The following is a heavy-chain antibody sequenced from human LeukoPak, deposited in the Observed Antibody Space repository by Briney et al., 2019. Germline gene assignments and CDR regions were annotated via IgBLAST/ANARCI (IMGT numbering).Heavy chain of an antibody. CDR2: IYSGGST. CDR1: GFTVSSNY. V-gene: IGHV3-53*01. Sequence: GGSLRLSCAASGFTVSSNYMSWVRQAPGKGLEWVSVIYSGGSTYYADSAKGRFTISRDNSKNTLYLQMNSLRAEDTAVYYCARTHYGRFDPWGQGTLVTVSS. D-gene: IGHD4-17*01. CDR3: ARTHYGRFDP. J-gene: IGHJ5*02.